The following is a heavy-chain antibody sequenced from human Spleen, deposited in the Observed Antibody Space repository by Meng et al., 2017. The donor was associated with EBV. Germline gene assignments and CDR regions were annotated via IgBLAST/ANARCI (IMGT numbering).Heavy chain of an antibody. Sequence: QIPWKESCPPLVQPPHTRTLTCTFSWFSLSTDGVRVGWIRQPPGKALEWLALIYWDDDKRYSPSLKSRLTITRGTSRNQVVLTITNVDPADTGTYFCVHTSTPSSWQPDFWGQGILVTVSS. D-gene: IGHD6-13*01. CDR3: VHTSTPSSWQPDF. CDR2: IYWDDDK. J-gene: IGHJ4*02. V-gene: IGHV2-5*02. CDR1: WFSLSTDGVR.